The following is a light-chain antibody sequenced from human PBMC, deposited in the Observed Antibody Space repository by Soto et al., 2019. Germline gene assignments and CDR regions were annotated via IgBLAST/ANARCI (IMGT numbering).Light chain of an antibody. Sequence: QSALTQPASVSGSPGQSITISCTGTSSGVGNYNLVSWYQQHPGKAPKLMIYEGSERPSGVSNRFSGSKSGNTASLTISGLQAEDEADYYCCSYAGSSTFVFGGGTKLTVL. CDR3: CSYAGSSTFV. V-gene: IGLV2-23*01. CDR1: SSGVGNYNL. J-gene: IGLJ2*01. CDR2: EGS.